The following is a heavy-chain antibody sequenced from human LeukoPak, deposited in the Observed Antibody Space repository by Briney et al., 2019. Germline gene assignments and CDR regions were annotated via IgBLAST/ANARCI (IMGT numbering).Heavy chain of an antibody. Sequence: ASVKVSCKASGYTLTSYYMHWVRQAPGQGLERMVIINPSGGSTSYAQKFQGRDTMTRDTSTSTVYMELSSLRSEDTAVYYCARDILTGYYPTYWGQGTLVTVSS. CDR3: ARDILTGYYPTY. CDR2: INPSGGST. V-gene: IGHV1-46*01. D-gene: IGHD3-9*01. J-gene: IGHJ4*02. CDR1: GYTLTSYY.